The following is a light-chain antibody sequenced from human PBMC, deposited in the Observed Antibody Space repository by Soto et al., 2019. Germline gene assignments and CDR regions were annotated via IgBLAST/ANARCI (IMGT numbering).Light chain of an antibody. CDR2: WAS. CDR1: QSVLYSSNNKNY. J-gene: IGKJ1*01. V-gene: IGKV4-1*01. Sequence: DMVRTHSPDSLAVSLGERATINCKSSQSVLYSSNNKNYLAWYQQKPGQPPRLLIYWASTRESGVPDRFSGSGSGTDFTLTISSLQAEDVAVYYCQQYYSTPRTFAQGTKVAIK. CDR3: QQYYSTPRT.